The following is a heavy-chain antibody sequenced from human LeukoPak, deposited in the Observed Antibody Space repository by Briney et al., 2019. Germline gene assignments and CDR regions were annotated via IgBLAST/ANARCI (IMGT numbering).Heavy chain of an antibody. CDR1: GFTFTRYT. V-gene: IGHV3-30-3*01. D-gene: IGHD2-15*01. CDR3: VRDKFGGILDF. CDR2: VLYDGSKQ. J-gene: IGHJ4*02. Sequence: GRSLRLSCAASGFTFTRYTMHWVRQAPGKGLEWVALVLYDGSKQYYAHSVNGRFTLSRDNYKNTLSLQMDTLRPDDTSVYYCVRDKFGGILDFWGQGTLVTVSS.